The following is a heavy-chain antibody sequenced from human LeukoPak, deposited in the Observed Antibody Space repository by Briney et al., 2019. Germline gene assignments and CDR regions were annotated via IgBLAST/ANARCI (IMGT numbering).Heavy chain of an antibody. CDR1: GFTFSSYW. D-gene: IGHD3-22*01. CDR3: ARGWTAYDSNGWEPFDI. CDR2: IKEDGSEK. V-gene: IGHV3-7*01. J-gene: IGHJ3*02. Sequence: PGGSLRLSCAASGFTFSSYWMSWVRQAPGTGLEWVANIKEDGSEKYYADSVKGRFTISRDNAKNSLSLQMNSLRVEDTAIYYCARGWTAYDSNGWEPFDIWGQGTMVTVSS.